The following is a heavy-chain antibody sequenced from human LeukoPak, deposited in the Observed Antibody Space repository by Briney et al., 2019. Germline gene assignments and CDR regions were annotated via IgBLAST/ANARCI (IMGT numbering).Heavy chain of an antibody. CDR2: MNPNSGNT. Sequence: ASVKVSCKASGYTFTSYDINWVRQATGQGLEWMGWMNPNSGNTGYAQKFQGRVTMNRNTSISTAYMELSSLRSEDTAVYYCARGGYCSGGSCIYYYYYGMDVWGQGTTVTVSS. CDR3: ARGGYCSGGSCIYYYYYGMDV. D-gene: IGHD2-15*01. CDR1: GYTFTSYD. V-gene: IGHV1-8*01. J-gene: IGHJ6*02.